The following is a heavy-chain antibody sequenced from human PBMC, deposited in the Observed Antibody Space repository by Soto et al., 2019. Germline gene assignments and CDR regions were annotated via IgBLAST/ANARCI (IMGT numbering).Heavy chain of an antibody. J-gene: IGHJ4*02. CDR3: ARRDYYYGSGSYHYYFDY. Sequence: LEILSLTCTVSGGSISSSSCYWGWIRQPPGKGLEWIGSIYYSGSTYYNPSLKSRVTISVDTSKNQFSLKLSSVTAADTAVYYCARRDYYYGSGSYHYYFDYWGQGTLVTVSS. CDR1: GGSISSSSCY. V-gene: IGHV4-39*01. D-gene: IGHD3-10*01. CDR2: IYYSGST.